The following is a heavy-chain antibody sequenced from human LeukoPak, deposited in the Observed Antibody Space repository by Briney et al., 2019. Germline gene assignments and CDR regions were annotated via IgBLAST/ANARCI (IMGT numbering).Heavy chain of an antibody. CDR1: GFTFSSYA. Sequence: GGSLRLSCAASGFTFSSYAISGLRQAPGKGLEWVSAISGSGGSTHYAVSVRGRFTISRDNSKNTLYLQMNSLRAQGTAVYYCAKSHLQMAAANFDYWGQGTLVAVSS. D-gene: IGHD6-13*01. V-gene: IGHV3-23*01. CDR2: ISGSGGST. CDR3: AKSHLQMAAANFDY. J-gene: IGHJ4*02.